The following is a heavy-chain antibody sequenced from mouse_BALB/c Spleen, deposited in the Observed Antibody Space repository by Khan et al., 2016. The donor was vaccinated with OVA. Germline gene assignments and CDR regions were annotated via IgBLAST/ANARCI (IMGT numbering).Heavy chain of an antibody. CDR1: GYTFTSYW. Sequence: VQLQQSGAELVKPGASVKLSCKASGYTFTSYWMHWVKQRPGQGLEWIRYINPSDGRAHYNENFKTKATLTVDKSSSTAYMQISSLTSEDSAGYYCARGGYGSLAYWGQGTLVTVSA. D-gene: IGHD2-10*02. CDR2: INPSDGRA. V-gene: IGHV1S81*02. CDR3: ARGGYGSLAY. J-gene: IGHJ3*01.